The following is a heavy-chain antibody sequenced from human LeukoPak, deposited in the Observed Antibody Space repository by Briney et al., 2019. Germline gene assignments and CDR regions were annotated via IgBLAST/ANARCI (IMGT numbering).Heavy chain of an antibody. J-gene: IGHJ4*02. V-gene: IGHV4-39*01. CDR1: GGSISSSSFY. Sequence: SETLSLTCTVSGGSISSSSFYWGWIRQPPGKGLEWIGSSYYSGSIYYNASLKSRVTISVDMSKNQFSLKLSSVTAADTAVYYCARQTGSGLFILPGGQGTLVTVSS. CDR2: SYYSGSI. D-gene: IGHD3/OR15-3a*01. CDR3: ARQTGSGLFILP.